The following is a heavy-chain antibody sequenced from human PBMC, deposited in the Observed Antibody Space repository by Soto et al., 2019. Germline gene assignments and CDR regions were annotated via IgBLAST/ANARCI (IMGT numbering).Heavy chain of an antibody. CDR3: ASSSPWIQLWYNWFDP. Sequence: SETLSLTCTVSGGSISSSSYYWGWIRQPPGKGLEWIGSIYYSGSTYYNPSLKSRVTISVDTSKNQFSLKLSSVTAADTAVYYCASSSPWIQLWYNWFDPWGQGTLVTVSS. V-gene: IGHV4-39*01. D-gene: IGHD5-18*01. CDR2: IYYSGST. J-gene: IGHJ5*02. CDR1: GGSISSSSYY.